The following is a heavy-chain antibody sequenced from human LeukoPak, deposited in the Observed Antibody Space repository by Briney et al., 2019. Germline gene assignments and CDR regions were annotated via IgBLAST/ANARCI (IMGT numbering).Heavy chain of an antibody. CDR1: GGSFSGYY. CDR2: INHSGST. Sequence: PSETLSLTCAVYGGSFSGYYWGWIRQPPGKGLEWIGEINHSGSTNYNPSLKSRVTISVDTSKNQFSLKLSSVTAADTAVYYCARGRDDFWSGYYRYYYMDVWGKGTTVTVSS. D-gene: IGHD3-3*01. CDR3: ARGRDDFWSGYYRYYYMDV. V-gene: IGHV4-34*01. J-gene: IGHJ6*03.